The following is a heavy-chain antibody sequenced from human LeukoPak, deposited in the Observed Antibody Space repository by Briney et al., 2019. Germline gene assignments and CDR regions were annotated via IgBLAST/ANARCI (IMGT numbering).Heavy chain of an antibody. V-gene: IGHV1-2*02. J-gene: IGHJ6*03. CDR2: INPYTGAT. CDR3: ASSGWYFFYYYMDV. Sequence: ASVKVSCKASGYTFTAYYMHWVRQAPGQGLEWMGWINPYTGATNYGQNFKGRVTMTRDTSIGTAYMELSRLRSDDTAVYYCASSGWYFFYYYMDVWGKGTTVTVSS. CDR1: GYTFTAYY. D-gene: IGHD6-19*01.